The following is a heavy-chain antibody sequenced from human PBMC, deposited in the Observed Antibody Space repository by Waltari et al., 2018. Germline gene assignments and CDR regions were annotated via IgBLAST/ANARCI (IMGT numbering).Heavy chain of an antibody. CDR2: INPGNGNA. CDR3: ATNVWLPNLNFDS. D-gene: IGHD3-22*01. CDR1: GYTFTTFA. Sequence: QVQLVQSGAEVKEPGASVKVSCKASGYTFTTFAMHWVRQAPGQGLEWMGWINPGNGNAKYSQKFQARVTITRDTFASTVDMDLRSLRSEDTAVYFCATNVWLPNLNFDSWGQGTLVTVSS. V-gene: IGHV1-3*01. J-gene: IGHJ4*02.